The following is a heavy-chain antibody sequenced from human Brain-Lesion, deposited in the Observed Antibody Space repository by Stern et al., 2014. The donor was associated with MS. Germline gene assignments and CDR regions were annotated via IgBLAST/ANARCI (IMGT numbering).Heavy chain of an antibody. CDR1: GYIFTGYY. V-gene: IGHV1-2*02. CDR2: INPNTGGP. Sequence: VQLVESGAEVKKPGASVKVSCKTSGYIFTGYYIHWVRQAPGQGLEWMAWINPNTGGPKYAQKFRGRVTMSRDTSISTAYVELSSLTSDDTAVYYCARDQRGITIFGVVTDYYYLGMDVWGQGTTVTVSS. CDR3: ARDQRGITIFGVVTDYYYLGMDV. J-gene: IGHJ6*02. D-gene: IGHD3-3*01.